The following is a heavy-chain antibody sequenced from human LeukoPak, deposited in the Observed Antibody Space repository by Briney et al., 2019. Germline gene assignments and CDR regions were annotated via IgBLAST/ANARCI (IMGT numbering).Heavy chain of an antibody. CDR3: AKETQSGYDFDY. CDR2: ISYDGSNK. Sequence: GRSLRLSCAASGFTFSSYGMHWVRQAPGKGLEWVAVISYDGSNKYYADSVKGRFTISRDNSKNTLYLQMNSLRAEDTAVYYCAKETQSGYDFDYWGQGTLVTVSS. V-gene: IGHV3-30*18. D-gene: IGHD5-12*01. CDR1: GFTFSSYG. J-gene: IGHJ4*02.